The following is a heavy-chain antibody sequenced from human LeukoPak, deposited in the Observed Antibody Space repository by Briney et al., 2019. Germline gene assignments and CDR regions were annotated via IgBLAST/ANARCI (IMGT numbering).Heavy chain of an antibody. D-gene: IGHD5-18*01. CDR3: ARDSSRYSTRPMDY. J-gene: IGHJ4*02. CDR2: ISSTSTST. Sequence: GGSLRLSCTASGFNFQSYHMNWVRQAPGKGPEWVSSISSTSTSTYYADSVKGRFTISRDNAKSSLYLQMNSLRAEDTALYFCARDSSRYSTRPMDYWGQGILVTVSS. V-gene: IGHV3-21*01. CDR1: GFNFQSYH.